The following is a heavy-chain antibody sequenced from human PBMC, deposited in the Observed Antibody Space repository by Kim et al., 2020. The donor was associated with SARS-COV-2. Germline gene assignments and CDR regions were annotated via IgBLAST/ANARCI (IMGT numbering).Heavy chain of an antibody. CDR2: VYYSGST. CDR1: GGSIRSSVYY. CDR3: ARKAAAYDSSGYFP. Sequence: SETLSLTCTVSGGSIRSSVYYWGWIRQPPGKGLEWIGTVYYSGSTYYNPSLNSRVTISIDTSKNQFSLKLTSVTAADTAVYYCARKAAAYDSSGYFPWGQGTVVTVSS. J-gene: IGHJ5*02. V-gene: IGHV4-39*01. D-gene: IGHD3-22*01.